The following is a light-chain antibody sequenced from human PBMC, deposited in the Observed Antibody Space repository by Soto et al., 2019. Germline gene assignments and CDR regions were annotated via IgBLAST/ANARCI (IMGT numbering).Light chain of an antibody. J-gene: IGKJ1*01. CDR2: GAS. V-gene: IGKV3-15*01. CDR3: QQYKNWPTCT. CDR1: QSVSSN. Sequence: EVVRTQSPATLSASPGERATLSCRASQSVSSNLAWYQQKPGQAHRLLIYGASTRASGIPTRFSGSGSGTQFTLTISSLQSEDFAVYYGQQYKNWPTCTVGQGTKVDIK.